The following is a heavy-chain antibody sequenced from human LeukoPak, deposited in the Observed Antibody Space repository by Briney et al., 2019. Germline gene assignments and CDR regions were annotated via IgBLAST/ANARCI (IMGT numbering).Heavy chain of an antibody. CDR1: GGTFSSYA. CDR2: IIPIFGTA. D-gene: IGHD5-12*01. V-gene: IGHV1-69*05. Sequence: SVKVSCKASGGTFSSYAISWVRQAPGQGLEWMGGIIPIFGTANYAQKFQGRVTITTDESTGTAYMELSSLRSEDTAVYYCARDSSALRTFGSFDYWGQGTLVTVSS. J-gene: IGHJ4*02. CDR3: ARDSSALRTFGSFDY.